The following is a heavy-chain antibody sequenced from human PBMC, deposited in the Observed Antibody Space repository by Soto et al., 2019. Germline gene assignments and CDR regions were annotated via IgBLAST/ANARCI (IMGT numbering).Heavy chain of an antibody. CDR2: VYFSGST. Sequence: SETLSLTCTVSCGSISNSFWSWIRQPPWKGLEWIVNVYFSGSTNYNPSLKSRVTISIDTSKNQFSLKLSSVTAAETAVYYCASQTLPTYYYTSGSSHWLDPSAQGSIVTVSS. D-gene: IGHD3-10*01. CDR1: CGSISNSF. V-gene: IGHV4-59*01. J-gene: IGHJ5*02. CDR3: ASQTLPTYYYTSGSSHWLDP.